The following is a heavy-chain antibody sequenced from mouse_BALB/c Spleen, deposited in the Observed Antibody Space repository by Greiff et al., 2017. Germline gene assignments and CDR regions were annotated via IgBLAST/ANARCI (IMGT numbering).Heavy chain of an antibody. V-gene: IGHV14-3*02. CDR3: AGATGYDAMDY. J-gene: IGHJ4*01. CDR2: IDPANGNT. CDR1: GFNITDTY. Sequence: EVQLQQSGAELVKPGASVKLSCTASGFNITDTYMHWVKQRPEQGLEWIGRIDPANGNTKYDPKFQGKATITADTSSNTAYLQLSSLTSEDTAVYYCAGATGYDAMDYWGQGTSVTVSS.